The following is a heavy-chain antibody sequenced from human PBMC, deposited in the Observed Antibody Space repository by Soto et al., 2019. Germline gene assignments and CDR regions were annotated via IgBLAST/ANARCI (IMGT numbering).Heavy chain of an antibody. CDR1: GDSLTCRY. Sequence: SVKVGCKASGDSLTCRYIKSVRHTTGQGLEWMGWMQPSSGRTGYAQKFQGRVTMTMETSMNTAYMELSSLTSDDTALYYCARQITTTIIPNLYNWFDPWGQGTLVTVHS. J-gene: IGHJ5*02. CDR2: MQPSSGRT. D-gene: IGHD1-26*01. V-gene: IGHV1-8*01. CDR3: ARQITTTIIPNLYNWFDP.